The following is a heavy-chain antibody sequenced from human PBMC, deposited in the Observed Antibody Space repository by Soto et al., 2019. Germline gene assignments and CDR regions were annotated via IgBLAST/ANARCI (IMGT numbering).Heavy chain of an antibody. V-gene: IGHV3-30-3*01. CDR2: ISYDGSNK. Sequence: GGSLRLSCAASGFTFSSYAMHWVRQAPGKGLEWVAVISYDGSNKYYADSVKGQFTISRDNSKNTLYLQMNSLRAKDTAVYYCARARGYFDCPGPWGQGTLVTVSS. J-gene: IGHJ5*02. CDR3: ARARGYFDCPGP. D-gene: IGHD3-9*01. CDR1: GFTFSSYA.